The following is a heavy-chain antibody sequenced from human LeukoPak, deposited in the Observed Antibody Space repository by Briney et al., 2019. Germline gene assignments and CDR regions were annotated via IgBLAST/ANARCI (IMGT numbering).Heavy chain of an antibody. V-gene: IGHV4-59*01. D-gene: IGHD3-22*01. CDR3: ARGEYYERSGYYCLAY. J-gene: IGHJ4*02. CDR2: IYYSGST. CDR1: GGSISSYY. Sequence: PSETLSLTCTVSGGSISSYYWSWIRQSPGKGLDWIGYIYYSGSTNYYPSLKSRVTISEDTSKNQFSLKLRSVIAADTAVYYCARGEYYERSGYYCLAYWGQGTLVTVSS.